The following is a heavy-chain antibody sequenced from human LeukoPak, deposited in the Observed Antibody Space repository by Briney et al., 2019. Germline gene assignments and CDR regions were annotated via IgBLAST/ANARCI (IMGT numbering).Heavy chain of an antibody. CDR3: ARVLGSRVDP. V-gene: IGHV1-2*02. CDR2: FNANSGET. Sequence: ASVKVSCKTSGYSFTGQYMHWVRQAPGQGLEWMGWFNANSGETNYAQKFQGRVTMTRDTSISTAYMELSRLTSDDTAMYYCARVLGSRVDPWGQGTLVTVSS. CDR1: GYSFTGQY. J-gene: IGHJ5*02.